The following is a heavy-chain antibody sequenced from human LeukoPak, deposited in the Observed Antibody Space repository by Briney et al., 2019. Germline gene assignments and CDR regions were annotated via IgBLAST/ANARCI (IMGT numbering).Heavy chain of an antibody. CDR1: GFTFGKYW. CDR2: INTGGTVT. CDR3: ATKQWLAPPPDS. J-gene: IGHJ4*02. D-gene: IGHD6-19*01. Sequence: GGSLRLSCAASGFTFGKYWMLWVRQAPGKGLESVSRINTGGTVTTYADSVKGRFTVSRDNADNTMFLQMNSVRDEDTAVYYCATKQWLAPPPDSWGQGTPVTVSS. V-gene: IGHV3-74*01.